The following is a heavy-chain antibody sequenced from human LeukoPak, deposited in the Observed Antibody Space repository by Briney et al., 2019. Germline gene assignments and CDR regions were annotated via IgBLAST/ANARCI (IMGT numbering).Heavy chain of an antibody. J-gene: IGHJ6*02. Sequence: GGSLRLSCAASGFTFADYAMHWVRQAPGKGLEWVSGISWNSGSIGYADSVKGRFTISRDNAKNSLYLQMNSLRAEDTALYYCAKVTPRYYYYYGMGVWGQGTTVTVSS. CDR3: AKVTPRYYYYYGMGV. CDR2: ISWNSGSI. V-gene: IGHV3-9*01. CDR1: GFTFADYA.